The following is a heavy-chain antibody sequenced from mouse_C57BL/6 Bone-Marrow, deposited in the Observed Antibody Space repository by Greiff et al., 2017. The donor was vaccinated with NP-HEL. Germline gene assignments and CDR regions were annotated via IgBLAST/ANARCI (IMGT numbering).Heavy chain of an antibody. CDR1: GFNIKNTY. Sequence: VQLQQSVAELVRPGASVKLSCTASGFNIKNTYMHWVKQRPEQGLEWIGRIDPANGNTTYAPKFQGKATITADTSSNTAYLQLSSLTSEDTAIYYCARSAGDYDVQAWFAYWGQGTLVTVSA. CDR3: ARSAGDYDVQAWFAY. CDR2: IDPANGNT. J-gene: IGHJ3*01. D-gene: IGHD2-4*01. V-gene: IGHV14-3*01.